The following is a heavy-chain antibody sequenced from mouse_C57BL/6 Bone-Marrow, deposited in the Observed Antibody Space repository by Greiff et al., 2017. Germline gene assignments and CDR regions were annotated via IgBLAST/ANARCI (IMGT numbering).Heavy chain of an antibody. J-gene: IGHJ2*01. CDR3: ARVKRITVVEGDY. Sequence: EVKLQESGPVLVKPGASVKMSCKASGYTFTDYYMNWVKQSHGKSLEWIGVINPYNGGTSYNQKFKGKATLTVDKSSSTAYMELNSLTSEDSAVYYCARVKRITVVEGDYWGQGTTLTVSS. CDR2: INPYNGGT. D-gene: IGHD1-1*01. V-gene: IGHV1-19*01. CDR1: GYTFTDYY.